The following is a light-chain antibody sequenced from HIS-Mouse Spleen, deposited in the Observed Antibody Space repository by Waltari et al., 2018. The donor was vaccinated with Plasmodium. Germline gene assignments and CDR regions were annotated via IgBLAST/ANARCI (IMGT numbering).Light chain of an antibody. CDR3: QQYYSTPWT. Sequence: DLVMTQSPDSLAVSLGERAPIHCKSSQSVLYSSNNKNYLAWYQQKPGQPPKLLIYWASTRESGVPDRFSGSGSGTDFTLTISSLQAEDVAVYYCQQYYSTPWTFGQGTKVEIK. J-gene: IGKJ1*01. CDR2: WAS. V-gene: IGKV4-1*01. CDR1: QSVLYSSNNKNY.